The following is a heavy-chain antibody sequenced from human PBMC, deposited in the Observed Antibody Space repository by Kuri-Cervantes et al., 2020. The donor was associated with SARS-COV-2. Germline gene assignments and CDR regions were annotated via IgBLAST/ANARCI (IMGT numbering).Heavy chain of an antibody. Sequence: ESLKISCTVPGCSISSSSYYWGWIRQPPGKGLEWIGSIYYSGSTYYNPSLKSRVTISVDTSKNQFSLKLSSVTAADTAVYYCARHYYGSGSYYNWGSFDYWGQGTLVTVSS. J-gene: IGHJ4*02. D-gene: IGHD3-10*01. CDR1: GCSISSSSYY. V-gene: IGHV4-39*01. CDR3: ARHYYGSGSYYNWGSFDY. CDR2: IYYSGST.